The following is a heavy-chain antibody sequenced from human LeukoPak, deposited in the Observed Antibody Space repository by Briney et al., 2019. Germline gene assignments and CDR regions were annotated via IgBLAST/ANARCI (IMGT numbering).Heavy chain of an antibody. CDR3: ARHRRYSSGRGFVVWFDP. V-gene: IGHV4-39*01. D-gene: IGHD6-19*01. J-gene: IGHJ5*02. CDR1: GGSISSSSYY. Sequence: PSETLSLTCTVSGGSISSSSYYWGWIRQPPGKGLEWIGSIYYSGSTYYSPSLKSRVTISVDTSKNQFSLKLSSVTAADTAVYYCARHRRYSSGRGFVVWFDPWGQGTLVTVSS. CDR2: IYYSGST.